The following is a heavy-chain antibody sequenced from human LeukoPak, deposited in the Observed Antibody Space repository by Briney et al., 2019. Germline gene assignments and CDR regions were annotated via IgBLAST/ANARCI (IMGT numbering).Heavy chain of an antibody. D-gene: IGHD2-8*01. CDR2: ISGSGGST. CDR3: AKSVYFDP. CDR1: AFTFSSSA. V-gene: IGHV3-23*01. Sequence: AGSLRLSCAASAFTFSSSAMNWVRQAPGKGLEWVSGISGSGGSTYYADPVKGRFTISRDNSKNTLYLQMNNLRAEDTAVYYCAKSVYFDPWGPGTLVTVSS. J-gene: IGHJ5*02.